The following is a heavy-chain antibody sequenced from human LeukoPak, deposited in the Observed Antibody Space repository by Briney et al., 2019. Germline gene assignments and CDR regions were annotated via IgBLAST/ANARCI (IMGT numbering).Heavy chain of an antibody. J-gene: IGHJ4*02. CDR1: GYTFTSYG. Sequence: ASVKVSCKASGYTFTSYGISWVRQAPGQGLEWMGWISAYNGNTNYAQKLQGRVTMTTDTSTSTAYMELRSLRSDDTAVYYCARDFAPDCGGDCYPVYYFDYWGQGTLVTVSS. CDR2: ISAYNGNT. V-gene: IGHV1-18*01. CDR3: ARDFAPDCGGDCYPVYYFDY. D-gene: IGHD2-21*01.